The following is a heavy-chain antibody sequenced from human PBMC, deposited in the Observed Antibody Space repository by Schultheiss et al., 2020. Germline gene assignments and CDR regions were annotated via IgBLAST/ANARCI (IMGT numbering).Heavy chain of an antibody. D-gene: IGHD5-18*01. CDR2: VYTNGNT. Sequence: SETLSLTCTVSGASITTYYWSWIRQPAGKGLEWIGRVYTNGNTNYNPSLESRLTMSVDTSKNQFSLKLNSVTAADTAVYYCARDTAVGGYFDSWGQGTLVTASS. CDR1: GASITTYY. CDR3: ARDTAVGGYFDS. J-gene: IGHJ4*02. V-gene: IGHV4-4*07.